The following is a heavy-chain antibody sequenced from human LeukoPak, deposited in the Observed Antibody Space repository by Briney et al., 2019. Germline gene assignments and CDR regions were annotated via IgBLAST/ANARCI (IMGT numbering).Heavy chain of an antibody. V-gene: IGHV4-34*01. CDR3: ARGSGRMEGMDV. CDR1: GGSFRGSY. CDR2: INHSGST. D-gene: IGHD1-1*01. J-gene: IGHJ6*02. Sequence: SSEALCLTCAVHGGSFRGSYWSSIRQPPGKGLEWIGEINHSGSTNYNPSLKSRVTISVDTSKNQFYLKLSSVTAADTAVYYCARGSGRMEGMDVWGQGTTVTVSS.